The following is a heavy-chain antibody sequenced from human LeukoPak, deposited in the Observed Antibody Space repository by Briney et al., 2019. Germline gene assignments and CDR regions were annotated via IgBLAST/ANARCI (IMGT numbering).Heavy chain of an antibody. D-gene: IGHD1-26*01. CDR2: IYKSGNT. J-gene: IGHJ4*02. Sequence: PGGSLRLSCAASGFTVSSNDMTWVRQAPGKGLEWVSVIYKSGNTFYSDSVKGRFPISRDNSRNTLYLQMNSLRAEDTAVYYCARGGSYSAASFDYWGQGTLVTVSS. V-gene: IGHV3-53*01. CDR3: ARGGSYSAASFDY. CDR1: GFTVSSND.